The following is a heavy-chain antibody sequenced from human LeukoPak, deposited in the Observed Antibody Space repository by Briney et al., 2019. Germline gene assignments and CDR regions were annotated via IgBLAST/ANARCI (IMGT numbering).Heavy chain of an antibody. J-gene: IGHJ4*02. Sequence: GGTLRLSCAASGFSFTTYWMSWVRQAPGKGLEWVANINQDGTEKYYVDSVKGRFTISRDNAKNSLYLQMNSLRVEDTAVYYCAKLAKYFYGSETYYFFEHWGQGTPVTASS. CDR1: GFSFTTYW. CDR3: AKLAKYFYGSETYYFFEH. CDR2: INQDGTEK. D-gene: IGHD3-10*01. V-gene: IGHV3-7*01.